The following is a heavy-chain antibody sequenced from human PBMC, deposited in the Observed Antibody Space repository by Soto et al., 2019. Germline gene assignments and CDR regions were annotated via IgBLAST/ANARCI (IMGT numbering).Heavy chain of an antibody. V-gene: IGHV4-59*01. D-gene: IGHD2-15*01. CDR3: AQTHSWPGFDY. Sequence: QVQLQESGPGLVKPSETMSLTCTASGGSISSRYWNWIRQPPGKGLEWIGHIYNGESTNYNPSLKSRVTISVDTSKNQFSLKLGSVTAADTAVYYCAQTHSWPGFDYWGQGILVTVSS. J-gene: IGHJ4*02. CDR1: GGSISSRY. CDR2: IYNGEST.